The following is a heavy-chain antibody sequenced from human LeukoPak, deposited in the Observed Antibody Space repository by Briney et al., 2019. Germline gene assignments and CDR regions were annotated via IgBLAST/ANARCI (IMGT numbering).Heavy chain of an antibody. J-gene: IGHJ4*02. Sequence: GGSLRLSCAASGFTFSSYAMSWVRQAPGKGLEWVSAISSNGGSTHYANSVKGRFTISRDNSKNTLYLQMGSLRAEDMAVYYCARDGYGGASYYWGQGTLVTVSS. D-gene: IGHD4-23*01. CDR2: ISSNGGST. CDR3: ARDGYGGASYY. V-gene: IGHV3-64*01. CDR1: GFTFSSYA.